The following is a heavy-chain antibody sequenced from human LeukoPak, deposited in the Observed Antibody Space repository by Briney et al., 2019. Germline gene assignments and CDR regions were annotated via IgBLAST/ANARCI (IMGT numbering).Heavy chain of an antibody. J-gene: IGHJ5*02. CDR3: ARDRYGDYLLGFDP. Sequence: SETLSLTCTVSGGSISSYYWSWIRQPPGKGLEWIGYIYYSGSTNYNPSLKSRVTISVDTSKNQFSLKLSSVTAADTAVYYCARDRYGDYLLGFDPWGQGTLVTVSS. CDR1: GGSISSYY. CDR2: IYYSGST. V-gene: IGHV4-59*01. D-gene: IGHD4-17*01.